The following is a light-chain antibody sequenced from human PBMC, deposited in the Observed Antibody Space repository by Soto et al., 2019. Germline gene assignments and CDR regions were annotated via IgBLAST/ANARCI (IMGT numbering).Light chain of an antibody. CDR2: NVS. Sequence: DIQMTQSPSTLPAFVGDRVTITCRASQTIGNWLAWYQQKPGKVPKLLIYNVSSLESGVPSRFSGSGSGTEFNLTISSLQPDDFATDSCQQCYLYWTFGQGTKVEIK. J-gene: IGKJ1*01. V-gene: IGKV1-5*03. CDR3: QQCYLYWT. CDR1: QTIGNW.